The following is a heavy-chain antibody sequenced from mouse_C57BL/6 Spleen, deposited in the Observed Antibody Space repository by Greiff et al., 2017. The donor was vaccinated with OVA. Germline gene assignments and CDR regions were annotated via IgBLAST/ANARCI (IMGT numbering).Heavy chain of an antibody. V-gene: IGHV1-53*01. CDR1: GYTFTSYW. CDR3: ARLPYYYGSSYYFDY. D-gene: IGHD1-1*01. J-gene: IGHJ2*01. Sequence: QVQLQQSGTELVKPGASVKLSCKASGYTFTSYWMHWVKQRPGQGLEWIGNINPSNGGTNYNEKFKSKATLTVDKSSSTAYMQLSSLTSEDSAVYYCARLPYYYGSSYYFDYWGQGTTLTVSS. CDR2: INPSNGGT.